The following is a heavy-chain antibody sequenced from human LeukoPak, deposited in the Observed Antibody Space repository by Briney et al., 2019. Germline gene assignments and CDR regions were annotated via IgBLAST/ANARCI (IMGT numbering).Heavy chain of an antibody. Sequence: GASVKLCCKCSGYPFTGYNIHWVRQAPGQGIEWMGAINPNSDGTDYAQKFRVRVSMTRDTSTSTVYMELSSLTYDDAAVYYSARDPRYGSGSSYSWFDPWGQGNLVTVSS. CDR2: INPNSDGT. D-gene: IGHD3-10*01. CDR3: ARDPRYGSGSSYSWFDP. V-gene: IGHV1-2*02. J-gene: IGHJ5*02. CDR1: GYPFTGYN.